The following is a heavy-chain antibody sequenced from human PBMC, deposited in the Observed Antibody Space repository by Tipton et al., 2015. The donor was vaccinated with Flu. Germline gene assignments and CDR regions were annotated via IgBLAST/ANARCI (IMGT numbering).Heavy chain of an antibody. CDR2: INPDSDGT. J-gene: IGHJ3*02. CDR3: ARASSVSDALDI. V-gene: IGHV1-2*06. Sequence: QVQLVQSGAEGKKPGASLKVSCKASGYTFTSYYMHWVRQAPGQGLEWMGRINPDSDGTNYSQKFQGRVTMTRDTSINTVYMELGSLRSDDTAVYYCARASSVSDALDIWGQGTMVTVSS. CDR1: GYTFTSYY.